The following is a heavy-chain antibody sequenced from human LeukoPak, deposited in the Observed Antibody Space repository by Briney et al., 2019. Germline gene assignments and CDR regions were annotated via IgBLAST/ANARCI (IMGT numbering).Heavy chain of an antibody. CDR2: IYYSGST. CDR3: AREVLTVTTFRCFDP. V-gene: IGHV4-59*01. J-gene: IGHJ5*02. Sequence: SETLSLTCTVSGGSISSYYWSWIRQPPGKGLEWIGYIYYSGSTNYNPSLKRRVTISVDTSKNQFSLKLSSETAADTAVYYCAREVLTVTTFRCFDPWGQGTLVTVSS. CDR1: GGSISSYY. D-gene: IGHD4-11*01.